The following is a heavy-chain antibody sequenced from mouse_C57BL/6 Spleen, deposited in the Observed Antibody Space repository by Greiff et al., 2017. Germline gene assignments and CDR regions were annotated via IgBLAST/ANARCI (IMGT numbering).Heavy chain of an antibody. V-gene: IGHV1-82*01. CDR1: GYAFSSSW. CDR3: AIKGNSYYYGSTLWAMGY. CDR2: IYPGDGDT. Sequence: VQLQQSGPELVKPGASVKISCKASGYAFSSSWMNWVKQRPGKGLEWIGRIYPGDGDTNYNGKFKGKATLTADKSSSTAYMQLSSLTSEDSAVYFCAIKGNSYYYGSTLWAMGYWGQGTSVTVSS. D-gene: IGHD1-1*01. J-gene: IGHJ4*01.